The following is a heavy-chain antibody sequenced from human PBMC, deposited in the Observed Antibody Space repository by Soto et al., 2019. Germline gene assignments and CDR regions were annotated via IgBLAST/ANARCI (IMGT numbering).Heavy chain of an antibody. CDR1: GFTVSSNY. V-gene: IGHV3-66*01. CDR3: AREKRDDYIWGSPIDYFDY. Sequence: EVQLVESGGGLVQPGGSLRLSCAASGFTVSSNYMSWVRQAPGKGLEWVSVIYSGGSTYYADSVKGRFTISRDNSKNTLYLQMNSLRAEDTAVYYCAREKRDDYIWGSPIDYFDYLGQGTLVTVSS. J-gene: IGHJ4*02. D-gene: IGHD3-16*01. CDR2: IYSGGST.